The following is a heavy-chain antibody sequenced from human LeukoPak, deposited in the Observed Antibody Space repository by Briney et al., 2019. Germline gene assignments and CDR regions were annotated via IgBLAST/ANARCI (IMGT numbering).Heavy chain of an antibody. J-gene: IGHJ6*03. Sequence: GESLKISCKGSGSSFTSYWIGWVRQMPGKGLEWMGIIYPGDSDTRYSPSFQGQVTISADKSISTAYLQWSSLKASDTAMYYCARQVAHYYYYMDVWGKGTTVTVSS. CDR2: IYPGDSDT. V-gene: IGHV5-51*01. CDR3: ARQVAHYYYYMDV. CDR1: GSSFTSYW.